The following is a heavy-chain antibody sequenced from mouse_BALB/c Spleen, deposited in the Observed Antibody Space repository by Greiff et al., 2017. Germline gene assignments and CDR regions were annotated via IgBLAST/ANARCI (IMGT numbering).Heavy chain of an antibody. CDR3: ARQDGNYDAMDY. Sequence: EVQRVESGGGLVKPGGSLKLSCAASGFTFSSYAMSWVRQTPEKRLEWVATISSGGSYTYYPDSVKGRFTISRDNAKNTLYLQMSSLRSEDTAMYYCARQDGNYDAMDYWGQGTSVTVSS. J-gene: IGHJ4*01. D-gene: IGHD2-1*01. CDR2: ISSGGSYT. V-gene: IGHV5-9-3*01. CDR1: GFTFSSYA.